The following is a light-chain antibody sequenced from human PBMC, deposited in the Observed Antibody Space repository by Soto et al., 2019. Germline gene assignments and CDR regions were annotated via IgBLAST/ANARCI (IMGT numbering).Light chain of an antibody. CDR1: QSVHTY. V-gene: IGKV3-11*01. J-gene: IGKJ2*01. Sequence: ETVLTQXPATLSLSPGERATLSCRASQSVHTYLAWYQQKAGQAPRLLIYDASNRATGIPARFSGXXXXXXXXXXISSLEPEDCAVDYCQQRSNWPPYTFGQGTKLEIK. CDR2: DAS. CDR3: QQRSNWPPYT.